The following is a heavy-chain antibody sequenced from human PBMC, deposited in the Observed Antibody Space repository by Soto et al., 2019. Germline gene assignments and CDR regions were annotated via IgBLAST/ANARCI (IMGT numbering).Heavy chain of an antibody. D-gene: IGHD3-10*01. V-gene: IGHV1-8*01. CDR1: GYTFTSYD. J-gene: IGHJ6*02. Sequence: QVQLVQSGAEVKKPGASVEVSCKASGYTFTSYDINWVRQATGQGLEWMGWMNPNRGNTGYAQKFQGRVTMTRNTSISTAYMELSSLRSEDTAVYYCARIGEWSYGMDVWGQGTTVTVSS. CDR2: MNPNRGNT. CDR3: ARIGEWSYGMDV.